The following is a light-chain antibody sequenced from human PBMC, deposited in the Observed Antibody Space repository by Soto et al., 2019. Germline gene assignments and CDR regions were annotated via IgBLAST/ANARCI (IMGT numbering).Light chain of an antibody. J-gene: IGKJ3*01. CDR2: DAS. CDR1: QSVSSY. V-gene: IGKV3-11*01. CDR3: QQRSNWSLT. Sequence: EIVLTQSPATLSLSPGERATLSCRASQSVSSYLAWYQQKPGQAPRLLIYDASNRATGIPARFSGSGSGTDFTLTISRLEPEDFAVYYCQQRSNWSLTFGPGTKVDIK.